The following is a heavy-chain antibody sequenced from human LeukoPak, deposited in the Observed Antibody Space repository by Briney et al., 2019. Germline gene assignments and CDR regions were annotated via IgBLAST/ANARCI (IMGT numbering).Heavy chain of an antibody. CDR1: GYTFTGYY. D-gene: IGHD3-22*01. J-gene: IGHJ4*02. CDR3: ARDPQVHYYDSSGPPEYYFDY. CDR2: INPNSGGT. V-gene: IGHV1-2*02. Sequence: ASVKVSCKASGYTFTGYYMHWVRQAPGQGLEWMGWINPNSGGTNYTQNFQGGVTMTRDTSISTAYMELSRLRSDDTAVYYCARDPQVHYYDSSGPPEYYFDYWGQGTLVTVSS.